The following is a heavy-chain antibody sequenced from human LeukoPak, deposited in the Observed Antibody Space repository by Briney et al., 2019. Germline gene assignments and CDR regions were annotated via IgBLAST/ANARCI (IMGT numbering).Heavy chain of an antibody. Sequence: SETRSLTCTVSGGSVTSGTYDWNWIRQPPGKALEWIGRIYSSGDTNYNASLKSRLSISLDTSKNQFSLNLHSVTAADTAVYYCARQFAYWGQGTLVTVSS. CDR3: ARQFAY. J-gene: IGHJ4*02. CDR1: GGSVTSGTYD. V-gene: IGHV4-61*01. CDR2: IYSSGDT.